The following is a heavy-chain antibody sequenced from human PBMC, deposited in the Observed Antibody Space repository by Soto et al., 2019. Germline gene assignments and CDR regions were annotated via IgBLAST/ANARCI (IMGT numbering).Heavy chain of an antibody. CDR2: IKSKTDGGTT. Sequence: GGSLRLSCAASGFTFSNAWMSWVRQAPGKGLEWVGRIKSKTDGGTTDYAAPVKGRFTISRDDSKNTLYLQMNSLKTEDTAVYYCTTEDCSSTSCYWGVGYWGQGTLVTVSS. CDR3: TTEDCSSTSCYWGVGY. V-gene: IGHV3-15*01. D-gene: IGHD2-2*01. J-gene: IGHJ4*02. CDR1: GFTFSNAW.